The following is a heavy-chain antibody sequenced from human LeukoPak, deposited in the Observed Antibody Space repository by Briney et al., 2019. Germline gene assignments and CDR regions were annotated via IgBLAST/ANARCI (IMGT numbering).Heavy chain of an antibody. V-gene: IGHV1-18*01. J-gene: IGHJ4*02. CDR2: ISAYNGNT. CDR3: ARVPDDFRGVYYFDY. D-gene: IGHD3/OR15-3a*01. CDR1: GYTFTSYG. Sequence: ASVKVSCKPSGYTFTSYGISWVRQAPGQGLEWMGWISAYNGNTNYAQKLQGRVTMTTDTSTSTAYMELRSLRSDDTAVYYCARVPDDFRGVYYFDYWGQGTLVTVSS.